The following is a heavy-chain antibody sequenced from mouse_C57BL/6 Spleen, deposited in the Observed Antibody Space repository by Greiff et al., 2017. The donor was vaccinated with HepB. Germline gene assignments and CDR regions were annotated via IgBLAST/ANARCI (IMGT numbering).Heavy chain of an antibody. V-gene: IGHV3-6*01. D-gene: IGHD2-1*01. Sequence: EVKLMESGPGLVKPSQSLSLTCSVTGYSITSGYYWNWIRQFPGNKLEWMGYISYDGSNNYNPSLKNRISITRDTSKNQFFLKLNSVTTEDTATYYCARANHYYAYSYYAMDYWGQGTSVTVSS. CDR3: ARANHYYAYSYYAMDY. CDR2: ISYDGSN. J-gene: IGHJ4*01. CDR1: GYSITSGYY.